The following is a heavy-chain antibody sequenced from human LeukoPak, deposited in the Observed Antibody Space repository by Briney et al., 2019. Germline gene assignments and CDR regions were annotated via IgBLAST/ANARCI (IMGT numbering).Heavy chain of an antibody. CDR2: INLNSGGT. J-gene: IGHJ5*02. Sequence: SSETLSFTSSGYTFTVYYLHWVRQPHAPGLEWMGLINLNSGGTNYAQKFQSRVTITRDTSISTAYMQQSRLRSDDTAVYYCARDLKAWDDGDDAQAWFDPWGQGTLVTVSS. V-gene: IGHV1-2*02. CDR1: GYTFTVYY. CDR3: ARDLKAWDDGDDAQAWFDP. D-gene: IGHD4-17*01.